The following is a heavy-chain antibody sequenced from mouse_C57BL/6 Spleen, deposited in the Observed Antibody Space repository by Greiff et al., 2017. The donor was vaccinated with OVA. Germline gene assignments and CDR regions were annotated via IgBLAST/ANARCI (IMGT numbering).Heavy chain of an antibody. V-gene: IGHV1-52*01. CDR3: ARETQAIYFDY. D-gene: IGHD3-2*02. J-gene: IGHJ2*01. CDR1: GYTFTSYW. CDR2: IDPSDSET. Sequence: VKLQQPGAELVRPGSSVKLSCKASGYTFTSYWMHWVKQRPIQGLEWIGNIDPSDSETHYNQKFKDKATLTVDKSSSTAYMQLSSLTSEDSAVYYCARETQAIYFDYWGQGTTLTVSS.